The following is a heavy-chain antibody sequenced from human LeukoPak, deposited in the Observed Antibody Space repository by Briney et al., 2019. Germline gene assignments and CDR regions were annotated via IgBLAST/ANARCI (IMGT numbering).Heavy chain of an antibody. CDR1: VFTFEDYA. Sequence: GGSLRLSCAASVFTFEDYAMLWVRQARGEAREWVSGISWNSGSIGYVDSVKRRFTISRDNEKHALSAQVNRQRAEHTAVYYCTRDSFRVATITFYYYDYMEVWGKGTTVTVSS. CDR3: TRDSFRVATITFYYYDYMEV. D-gene: IGHD5-12*01. V-gene: IGHV3-9*01. J-gene: IGHJ6*03. CDR2: ISWNSGSI.